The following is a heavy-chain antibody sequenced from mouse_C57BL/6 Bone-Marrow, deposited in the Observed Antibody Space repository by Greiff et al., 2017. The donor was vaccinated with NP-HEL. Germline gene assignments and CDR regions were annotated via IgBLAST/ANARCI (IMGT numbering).Heavy chain of an antibody. Sequence: ESGPGLVKPSQSLSLTCSVTGYSITSGYYWNWIRQSPGNKLEWMGYISYDGSNNYNPTLKNRISITRDTSKNQFFLKLNSVTSEDTATYYCARDDPNYAMDYGGQGTSVTVSS. CDR3: ARDDPNYAMDY. CDR2: ISYDGSN. V-gene: IGHV3-6*01. J-gene: IGHJ4*01. CDR1: GYSITSGYY.